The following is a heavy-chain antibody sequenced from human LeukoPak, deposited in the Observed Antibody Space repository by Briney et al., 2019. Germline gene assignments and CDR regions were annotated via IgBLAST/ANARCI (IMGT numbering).Heavy chain of an antibody. CDR1: GFTFSSYG. CDR3: AKHSGSYFIYYVDS. Sequence: GGSLRLSCAASGFTFSSYGMSWIRQAPGKGLDWVSTISGSAYNTYYADSVKGRFTISRDNSANTLYSQMNSLRAEDTALYYCAKHSGSYFIYYVDSWGQETPVTVSS. J-gene: IGHJ4*02. V-gene: IGHV3-23*01. CDR2: ISGSAYNT. D-gene: IGHD1-26*01.